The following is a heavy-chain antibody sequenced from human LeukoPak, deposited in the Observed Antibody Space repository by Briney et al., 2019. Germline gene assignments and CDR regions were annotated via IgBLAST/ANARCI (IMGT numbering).Heavy chain of an antibody. CDR2: IYYSGST. J-gene: IGHJ4*02. Sequence: SETLSLTCTVSGGSISSYYWSWIRQPPGKGLEWIGYIYYSGSTNYNPSLKSRVTISVDTSKNQFSLKLSSVTAADTAVYYCASQSWDSSGYYLDYWGQGTLVTVSS. D-gene: IGHD3-22*01. CDR3: ASQSWDSSGYYLDY. V-gene: IGHV4-59*01. CDR1: GGSISSYY.